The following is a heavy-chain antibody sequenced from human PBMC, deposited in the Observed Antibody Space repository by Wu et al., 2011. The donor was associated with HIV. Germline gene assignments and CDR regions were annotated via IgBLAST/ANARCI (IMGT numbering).Heavy chain of an antibody. CDR1: GFTFIGYR. Sequence: QVQLVQSGAEVKKPGASVKVSCKVSGFTFIGYRMHWVRQAPGQGLEWMGWINPNSGGTHYAQKFQGRVTMTRDTSINTAYMELSSLKSDDTAVYYCARDWGGTLVVYLLDSWGQGTLVTVSS. V-gene: IGHV1-2*02. CDR3: ARDWGGTLVVYLLDS. J-gene: IGHJ4*02. D-gene: IGHD2-8*02. CDR2: INPNSGGT.